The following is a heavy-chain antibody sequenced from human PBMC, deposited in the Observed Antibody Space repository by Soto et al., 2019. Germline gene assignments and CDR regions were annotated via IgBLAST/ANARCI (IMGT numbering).Heavy chain of an antibody. J-gene: IGHJ5*02. CDR1: GYTFTSCD. Sequence: ASVKVSCKASGYTFTSCDINWVRQATGQGLEWMGWMNPNSGNTGYAQKFQGRVTMTRNTSISTAYMELSSLRSEDTAVYYCARRLYYDFWSGYSRGWFDPWGQGTLVTVSS. CDR2: MNPNSGNT. D-gene: IGHD3-3*01. V-gene: IGHV1-8*01. CDR3: ARRLYYDFWSGYSRGWFDP.